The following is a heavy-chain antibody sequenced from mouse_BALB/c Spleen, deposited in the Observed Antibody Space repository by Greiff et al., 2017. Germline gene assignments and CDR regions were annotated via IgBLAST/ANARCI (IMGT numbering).Heavy chain of an antibody. CDR3: ARAVYYDYEAWFAY. D-gene: IGHD2-4*01. CDR2: ISDGGSYT. J-gene: IGHJ3*01. V-gene: IGHV5-4*02. Sequence: DVKLVESGGGLVKPGGSLKLSCAASGFTFSDYYMYWVRQTPEKRLEWVATISDGGSYTYYPDSVKGRFTISRDNAKNNLYLQMSSLKSEDTAMYYCARAVYYDYEAWFAYWGQGTLVTVSA. CDR1: GFTFSDYY.